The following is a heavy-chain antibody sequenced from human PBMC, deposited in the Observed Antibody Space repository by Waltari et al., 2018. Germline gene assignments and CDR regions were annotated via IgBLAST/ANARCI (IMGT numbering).Heavy chain of an antibody. J-gene: IGHJ4*02. V-gene: IGHV3-33*01. CDR2: IWYDGSNK. D-gene: IGHD5-18*01. CDR3: ARDGSGYSYVWLDY. Sequence: QVQLVESGGGVVQPGRSLRLSCAASGFTFSSYGMHCVRQAPGKGLEWVAVIWYDGSNKYYADSVKGRFTISRDNSKNTLYLQMNSLRAEDTAVYYCARDGSGYSYVWLDYWGQGTLVTVSS. CDR1: GFTFSSYG.